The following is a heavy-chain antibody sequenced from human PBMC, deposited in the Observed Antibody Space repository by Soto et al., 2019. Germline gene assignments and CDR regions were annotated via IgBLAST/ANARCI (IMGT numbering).Heavy chain of an antibody. V-gene: IGHV3-30-3*01. CDR1: GFTFSSYA. Sequence: QVQLVESGGGVVQPGRSLRLSCAASGFTFSSYAMHWVRQAPGKGLEWVAVISYDGSNKYYADSVKGRFTISRDNSKNTLYLQMNSLGAEDTAVYYCARDGGPPGSYYYYHYRMDVWGQGTTVTVSS. CDR3: ARDGGPPGSYYYYHYRMDV. J-gene: IGHJ6*02. CDR2: ISYDGSNK.